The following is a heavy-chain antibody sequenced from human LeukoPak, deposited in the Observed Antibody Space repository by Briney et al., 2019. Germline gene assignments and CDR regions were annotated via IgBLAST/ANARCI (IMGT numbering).Heavy chain of an antibody. J-gene: IGHJ3*02. CDR3: ARDWSWGSSDAFDI. CDR2: SNPSGGAT. CDR1: GYTFTRYY. D-gene: IGHD7-27*01. Sequence: ASVKVACQASGYTFTRYYLHWVRQAPGQGHEWVGISNPSGGATNYAQKIHGTVTMTRDTSTSTVYIDLSSLRSEDTAVYYCARDWSWGSSDAFDIWGQGTMVTVSS. V-gene: IGHV1-46*01.